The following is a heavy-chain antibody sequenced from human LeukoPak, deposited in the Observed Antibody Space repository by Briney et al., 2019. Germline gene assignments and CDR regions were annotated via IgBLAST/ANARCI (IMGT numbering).Heavy chain of an antibody. CDR2: INDSGST. CDR3: ARVAPEYYDSSGFHFDY. V-gene: IGHV4-34*01. CDR1: GGSFSGHY. Sequence: SETLSLTCAVYGGSFSGHYWTWIRQPPGKGLEWVGEINDSGSTNYNPSLKSRVTISVDTSKNQFSLKLSSVTAADTAVYYCARVAPEYYDSSGFHFDYWGQGTLVTVSS. J-gene: IGHJ4*02. D-gene: IGHD3-22*01.